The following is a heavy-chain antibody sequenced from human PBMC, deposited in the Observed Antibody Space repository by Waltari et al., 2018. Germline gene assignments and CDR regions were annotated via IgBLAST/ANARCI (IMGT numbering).Heavy chain of an antibody. D-gene: IGHD2-2*01. CDR2: VHHSGKT. CDR3: AGDRAIGLFFDY. J-gene: IGHJ4*02. CDR1: GDSISGNYW. Sequence: QVQLQESGQGLVKPSGTLSLTCAVSGDSISGNYWWSWVRQSPEKGLEWIGQVHHSGKTHYNPSLQSRVTISVDKPKNQFSLNLNSVTAVDTAVYYCAGDRAIGLFFDYWGRGTLVTVSS. V-gene: IGHV4-4*02.